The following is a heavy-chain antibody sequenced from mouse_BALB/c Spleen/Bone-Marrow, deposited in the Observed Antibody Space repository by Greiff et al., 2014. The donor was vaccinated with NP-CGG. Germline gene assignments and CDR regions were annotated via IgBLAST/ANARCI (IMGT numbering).Heavy chain of an antibody. D-gene: IGHD5-1*01. Sequence: VKLQESGAELARPGASVKLSCKASGYTFTGYWMQWVKQRPGQGLEWIGIIYPGDGDTRYTQKFKGKATLTADKSSSTAYMQLRNLASEDSAVYYCARVFYDSTSANWGQGTTLTVSS. V-gene: IGHV1-87*01. CDR1: GYTFTGYW. CDR3: ARVFYDSTSAN. J-gene: IGHJ2*01. CDR2: IYPGDGDT.